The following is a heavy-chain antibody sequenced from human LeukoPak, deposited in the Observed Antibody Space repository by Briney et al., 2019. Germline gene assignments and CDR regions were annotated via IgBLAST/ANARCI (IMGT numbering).Heavy chain of an antibody. CDR1: GGSFSGFY. Sequence: SETLSLTCAVYGGSFSGFYWSWIRQPPGKGLEWIGQISPSGGTIYNPSLESRVTISLDTSKRQFSVKVNSVTAADTAVYYCAGHGGYNFAYWGQGTLVAVSS. V-gene: IGHV4-34*01. CDR2: ISPSGGT. D-gene: IGHD3-16*01. J-gene: IGHJ4*02. CDR3: AGHGGYNFAY.